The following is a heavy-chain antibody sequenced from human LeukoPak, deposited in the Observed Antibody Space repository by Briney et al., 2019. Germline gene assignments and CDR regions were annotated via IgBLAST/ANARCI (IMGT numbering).Heavy chain of an antibody. J-gene: IGHJ5*02. V-gene: IGHV4-59*08. CDR3: ARRVTSNCFDP. CDR1: GDSISSYY. Sequence: PPETPSLTCTVSGDSISSYYWSWIRQPPGKGLKWIGYMHYSGSSNYNPSLKSRVTTSVDTSQNQFSLKLRSVTAADTAVYYCARRVTSNCFDPWGQGTLVP. D-gene: IGHD2-21*02. CDR2: MHYSGSS.